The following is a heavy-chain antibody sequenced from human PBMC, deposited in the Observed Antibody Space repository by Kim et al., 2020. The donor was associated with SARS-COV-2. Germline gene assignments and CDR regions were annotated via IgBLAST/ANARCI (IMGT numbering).Heavy chain of an antibody. Sequence: GGSLRLSCAASGFTFSTYAMTWVRQAPGKGLDWVSTVLGSGSNAYYADSVKGRFTTSRDNSENTLFLQMNNLRAEDTAIYYCAKYGGRTGDYDSRWGQAT. J-gene: IGHJ4*02. D-gene: IGHD3-22*01. CDR2: VLGSGSNA. CDR3: AKYGGRTGDYDSR. CDR1: GFTFSTYA. V-gene: IGHV3-23*01.